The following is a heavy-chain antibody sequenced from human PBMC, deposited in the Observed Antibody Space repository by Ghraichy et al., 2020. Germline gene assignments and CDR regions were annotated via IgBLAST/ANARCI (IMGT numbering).Heavy chain of an antibody. CDR3: ARSDYDILTGYLFDY. Sequence: SETLSLTCTVSGGSISSGGYYWSWIRQHPGKGLEWIGYIYYSGSTYYNPSLKSRVTISVDTSKNQFSLKLSSVTAADTAVYYCARSDYDILTGYLFDYWGQGTLVTVSS. J-gene: IGHJ4*02. CDR2: IYYSGST. V-gene: IGHV4-31*03. D-gene: IGHD3-9*01. CDR1: GGSISSGGYY.